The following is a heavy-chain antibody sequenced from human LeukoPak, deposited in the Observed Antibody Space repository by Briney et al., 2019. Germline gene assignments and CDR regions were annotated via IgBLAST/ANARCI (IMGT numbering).Heavy chain of an antibody. CDR2: IAYTGTI. Sequence: PGGSLRLSCAASGFSFSSYSMNWVRQAPGKGLEWVAYIAYTGTIHYADSVRGRFAISRDNAKNSLYLQLNSLRVEDTAVYYCARDESRYCSSTSCFGAFDIWGQGTMVTVSS. CDR1: GFSFSSYS. D-gene: IGHD2-2*01. CDR3: ARDESRYCSSTSCFGAFDI. V-gene: IGHV3-48*01. J-gene: IGHJ3*02.